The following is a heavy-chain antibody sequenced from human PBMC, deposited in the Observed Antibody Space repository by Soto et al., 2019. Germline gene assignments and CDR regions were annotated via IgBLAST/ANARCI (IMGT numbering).Heavy chain of an antibody. CDR2: FWYDGSNK. Sequence: GGSLRLSCAASGFTFRTYGMHWVRQAPGKGLEWVAIFWYDGSNKYYAESVKGRFTISRDNSKNTLYLQMNSLRAEDTAVYYCAKDNVGFFGVVITQGYFDYWGQGTLVTVSS. CDR3: AKDNVGFFGVVITQGYFDY. CDR1: GFTFRTYG. V-gene: IGHV3-30*02. J-gene: IGHJ4*02. D-gene: IGHD3-3*01.